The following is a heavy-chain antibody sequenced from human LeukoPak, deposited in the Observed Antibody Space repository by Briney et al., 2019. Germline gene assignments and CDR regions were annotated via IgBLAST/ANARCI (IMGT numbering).Heavy chain of an antibody. CDR3: ARDGKLIRFLPHGLPSDYYYMDV. D-gene: IGHD3-3*01. Sequence: VASVKVSCKASGCTFSSYAISWVRQASGQGLEWMGGIIPIFGTANYAQKFQGRVTITADESTSTAYMELSSLRSEDTAVYYCARDGKLIRFLPHGLPSDYYYMDVWGKGTTVTVSS. CDR2: IIPIFGTA. CDR1: GCTFSSYA. J-gene: IGHJ6*03. V-gene: IGHV1-69*13.